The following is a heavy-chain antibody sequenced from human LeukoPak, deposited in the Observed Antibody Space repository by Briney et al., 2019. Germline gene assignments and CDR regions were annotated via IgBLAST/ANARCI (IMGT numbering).Heavy chain of an antibody. Sequence: GGSLRLSCAASGFILSGYWMSWVRRAPGKGLEWVANIKEDGNEKYYVDSVKGRFTISRDNAKNSAYLQINSLRVEDTAVYYCVAISYLAFDIWGQGTMVTVSS. V-gene: IGHV3-7*01. CDR1: GFILSGYW. CDR3: VAISYLAFDI. J-gene: IGHJ3*02. CDR2: IKEDGNEK. D-gene: IGHD3-3*01.